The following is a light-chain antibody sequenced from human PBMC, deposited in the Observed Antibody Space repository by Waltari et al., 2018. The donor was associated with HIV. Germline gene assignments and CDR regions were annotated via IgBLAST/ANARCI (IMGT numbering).Light chain of an antibody. CDR2: DAS. CDR1: QSLSNSY. V-gene: IGKV3-20*01. CDR3: QQYVSSPWT. Sequence: EVVLTQSPGTLSLSPGERATLSCRASQSLSNSYLAWYQQKPGQAPRLLIYDASSRATGIPDKFSGSGSGTDFTLTISKLEPEDFAVYYCQQYVSSPWTFGQGTKVGIK. J-gene: IGKJ1*01.